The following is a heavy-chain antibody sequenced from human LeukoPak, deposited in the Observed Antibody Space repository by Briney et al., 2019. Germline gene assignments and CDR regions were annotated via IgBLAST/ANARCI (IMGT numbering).Heavy chain of an antibody. Sequence: GGSLRLSCAASGFTFSTYGMHWVRQAPGKGLEWMTVISYDGSNKYYVDSVKGRFTISRDNSKNTLYLQMNSLRAEDTAIYYCVRERLSDFGESRSPDYWGQGTLVTVSS. CDR1: GFTFSTYG. V-gene: IGHV3-30*04. D-gene: IGHD3-10*01. CDR2: ISYDGSNK. CDR3: VRERLSDFGESRSPDY. J-gene: IGHJ4*02.